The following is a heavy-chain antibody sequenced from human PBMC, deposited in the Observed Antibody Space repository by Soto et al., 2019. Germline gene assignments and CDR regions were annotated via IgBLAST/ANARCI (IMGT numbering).Heavy chain of an antibody. V-gene: IGHV4-59*01. CDR2: IYYSWIT. D-gene: IGHD2-2*02. CDR3: ARATVGYCSSTSCYNGRRTRWFDP. CDR1: AVYISCYY. Sequence: VPLSLTCPVSAVYISCYYLILMRPPHGKGLEWSGYIYYSWITNYNPSLKSLVTISVDPSKNQFSLKLSSVTAADTAVYYCARATVGYCSSTSCYNGRRTRWFDPWGQGTLVTGPS. J-gene: IGHJ5*02.